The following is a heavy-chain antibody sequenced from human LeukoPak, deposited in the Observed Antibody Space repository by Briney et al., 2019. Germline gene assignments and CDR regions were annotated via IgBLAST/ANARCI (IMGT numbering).Heavy chain of an antibody. CDR3: ARDMFESVVVAATPDY. CDR1: GYTFTSYD. D-gene: IGHD2-15*01. V-gene: IGHV1-8*02. J-gene: IGHJ4*02. CDR2: MNPNSGNT. Sequence: ASVKVSCKASGYTFTSYDINWVRQATGQGLEWMGWMNPNSGNTGYAQKFQGRVTMTRDTSISTAYMELSRLRSDDTAVYYCARDMFESVVVAATPDYWGQGTLVTVSS.